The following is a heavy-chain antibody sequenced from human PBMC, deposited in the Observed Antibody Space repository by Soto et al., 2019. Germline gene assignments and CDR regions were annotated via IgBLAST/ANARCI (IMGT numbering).Heavy chain of an antibody. V-gene: IGHV3-21*01. CDR1: GFTFSNYN. J-gene: IGHJ5*02. CDR3: AREGALKPFSS. CDR2: ISGTSVYI. Sequence: GGSLRLSCVASGFTFSNYNMNWVRQAAGKGLEWVSHISGTSVYIHYADSVKGRFTISRDNAKNSVYLQMDSLRVEDTAVYYCAREGALKPFSSWGQGALVTVSS.